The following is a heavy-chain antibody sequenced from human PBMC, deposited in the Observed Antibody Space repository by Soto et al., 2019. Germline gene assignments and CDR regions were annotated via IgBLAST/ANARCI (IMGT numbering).Heavy chain of an antibody. CDR3: ASHYVLGTGYLSPVDY. Sequence: QVQLVESGGDWVKPGGSLRLSCAASGYTFSDYYLSWVRQAPGKGLEWISYSDTSRTTLYYADSVRGRLIISRDNGNNSLFLQKNNMRVEDTAVYFCASHYVLGTGYLSPVDYWGRGTLVTVYS. CDR2: SDTSRTTL. D-gene: IGHD3-9*01. V-gene: IGHV3-11*01. J-gene: IGHJ4*02. CDR1: GYTFSDYY.